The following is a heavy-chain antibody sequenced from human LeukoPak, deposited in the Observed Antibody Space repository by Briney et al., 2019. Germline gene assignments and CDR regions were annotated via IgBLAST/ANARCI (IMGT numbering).Heavy chain of an antibody. CDR3: ARDGGYSYGHFDL. V-gene: IGHV1-2*02. CDR2: INPNSGGT. CDR1: GYTFTGYY. J-gene: IGHJ2*01. Sequence: ASVKVSCKASGYTFTGYYMHWVRQAPGQGLEWMGWINPNSGGTNYAQKLQGRVTMTTDTPTSTAYMELRSLRSDDTAVYYCARDGGYSYGHFDLWGRGTLVTVSS. D-gene: IGHD5-18*01.